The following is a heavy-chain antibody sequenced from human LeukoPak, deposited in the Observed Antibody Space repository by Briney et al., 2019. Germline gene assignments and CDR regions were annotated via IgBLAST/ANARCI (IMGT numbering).Heavy chain of an antibody. Sequence: SVKVSCKASGGTFSSYAISWVRQAPGQGLEWMGGIIPIFGTANYAQKFQGRVTITADESTSTAYMELSSLRSEDTAVYYCASGKATISPPHYYYYGMDVWGQGTTVTVSS. V-gene: IGHV1-69*13. CDR2: IIPIFGTA. CDR3: ASGKATISPPHYYYYGMDV. J-gene: IGHJ6*02. CDR1: GGTFSSYA. D-gene: IGHD3-9*01.